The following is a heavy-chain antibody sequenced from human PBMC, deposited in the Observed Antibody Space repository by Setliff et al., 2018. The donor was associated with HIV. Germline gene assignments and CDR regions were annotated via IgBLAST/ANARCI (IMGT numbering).Heavy chain of an antibody. CDR1: GASSIYF. V-gene: IGHV4-39*07. Sequence: PSETLSLTCTVSGASSIYFWGWIRQPPGKGLEWIGSVYYSGSTYYNPSLKSRVTISVDTSKNQFSLKLTSVTAADTAVYYCARDLLDGTTVGVVVVTAPSWFDPWGQGTLVTVSS. CDR2: VYYSGST. D-gene: IGHD2-15*01. CDR3: ARDLLDGTTVGVVVVTAPSWFDP. J-gene: IGHJ5*02.